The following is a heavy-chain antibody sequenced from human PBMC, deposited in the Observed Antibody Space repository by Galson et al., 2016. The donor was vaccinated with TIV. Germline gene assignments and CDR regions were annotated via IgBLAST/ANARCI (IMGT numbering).Heavy chain of an antibody. D-gene: IGHD4/OR15-4a*01. J-gene: IGHJ4*02. V-gene: IGHV1-18*01. CDR3: VKDMYGTNSLIDS. CDR1: GYTFISYG. CDR2: ISTDNGNT. Sequence: QSGAEVKKPGESLKISCKASGYTFISYGISWVRQAPGQGLEWMGWISTDNGNTKYAQKVQDRLTMTTDTSSSTAYMELRSLTSDDTAVYYCVKDMYGTNSLIDSWGQGTLVTVSS.